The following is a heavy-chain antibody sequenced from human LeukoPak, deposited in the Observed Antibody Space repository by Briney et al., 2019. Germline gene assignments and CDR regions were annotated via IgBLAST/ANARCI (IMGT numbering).Heavy chain of an antibody. CDR3: ARGDGYCSGAACYSLY. Sequence: GGSLRLSCAASGFNVSSKYMSWVRQAPGKGLEWVSAIYAGGGTYYADSVKGRFTISRDNSKTTLYLQMKSLRAEDTAVYYCARGDGYCSGAACYSLYWGQGTLVTVSS. J-gene: IGHJ4*02. D-gene: IGHD2-15*01. CDR1: GFNVSSKY. CDR2: IYAGGGT. V-gene: IGHV3-53*01.